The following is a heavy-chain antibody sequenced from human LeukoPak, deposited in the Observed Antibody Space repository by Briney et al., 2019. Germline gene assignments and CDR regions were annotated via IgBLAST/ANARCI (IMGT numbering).Heavy chain of an antibody. CDR3: AADTYYYDSSGDYYFDY. CDR2: IIPIFGTA. CDR1: GGTFSSYA. J-gene: IGHJ4*02. D-gene: IGHD3-22*01. Sequence: GASVKVSCKASGGTFSSYAISWVRQAPGQGLEWMGGIIPIFGTANYAQKFQGRVTITADESTSTAYMELSSLRSEDTAVYYCAADTYYYDSSGDYYFDYWGQGTLVTVSS. V-gene: IGHV1-69*13.